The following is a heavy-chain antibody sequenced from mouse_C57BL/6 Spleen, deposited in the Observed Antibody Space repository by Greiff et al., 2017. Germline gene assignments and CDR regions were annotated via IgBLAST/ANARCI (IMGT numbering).Heavy chain of an antibody. CDR1: GYTFTSYW. V-gene: IGHV1-53*01. CDR3: ARRRGYYFDY. J-gene: IGHJ2*01. Sequence: QVQLQQPGTELVKPGASVKLSCKASGYTFTSYWMHWVKQRPGQGLEWIGNNYNEKFKSKATLTVDKSSSTAYMQLSSLTSEDSAVYYCARRRGYYFDYWGQGTTLTVSS.